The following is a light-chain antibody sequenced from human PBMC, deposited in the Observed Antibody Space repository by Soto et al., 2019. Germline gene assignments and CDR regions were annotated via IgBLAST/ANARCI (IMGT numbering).Light chain of an antibody. CDR3: QQYHGYPLT. Sequence: DIQVTQSPTTLSASVGGRCTITCRASQTISFSLAWYQKKQGKAPKLLIYDASTLQSGVPSRLRGSESGTEFILTISGLQTDDFATYYCQQYHGYPLTFGQGTKVDIK. V-gene: IGKV1-5*01. CDR1: QTISFS. CDR2: DAS. J-gene: IGKJ1*01.